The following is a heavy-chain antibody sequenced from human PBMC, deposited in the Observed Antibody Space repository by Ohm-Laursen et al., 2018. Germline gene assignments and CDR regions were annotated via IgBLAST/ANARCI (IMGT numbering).Heavy chain of an antibody. J-gene: IGHJ4*02. D-gene: IGHD3-10*01. CDR3: ARIWFGESRYFDY. V-gene: IGHV3-7*01. CDR1: GFTFRTSW. CDR2: INQDGSEK. Sequence: SLRLSCAAFGFTFRTSWMTWVRQAPGKGLEWVANINQDGSEKYHLDSVRGRFTISRDNAKNSLYLQMNSLRAEDTAVYYCARIWFGESRYFDYWGQGTLVTVSS.